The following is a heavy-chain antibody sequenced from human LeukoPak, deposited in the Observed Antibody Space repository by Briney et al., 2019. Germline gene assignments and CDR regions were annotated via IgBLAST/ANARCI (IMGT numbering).Heavy chain of an antibody. CDR1: GFTFSSYA. D-gene: IGHD2-2*01. CDR2: ISYDGSNK. J-gene: IGHJ4*02. Sequence: PGGSLRLSCAASGFTFSSYAMHWVRQAPGKGLEWVAVISYDGSNKYYADSVKGRFTISRDNSKNTLYLQMNSLRAEDTAVYYCARTYCSSTSCHRIDYWGQGTLVTVSS. CDR3: ARTYCSSTSCHRIDY. V-gene: IGHV3-30-3*01.